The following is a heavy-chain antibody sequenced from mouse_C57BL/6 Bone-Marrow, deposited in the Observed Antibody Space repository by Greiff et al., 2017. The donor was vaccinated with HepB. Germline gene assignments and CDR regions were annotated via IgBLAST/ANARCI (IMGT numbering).Heavy chain of an antibody. CDR3: APLMLYPVDY. CDR1: GYTFTSYG. Sequence: QVQLQQSGAELVRPGASVKLSCKASGYTFTSYGISWVKQRTGQGLEWIGEIYPRSGNTYYNEKFKGKATLTADKSSSTAYMQLRSLTSEDSAVYFCAPLMLYPVDYWGQGTSVTVSS. CDR2: IYPRSGNT. J-gene: IGHJ4*01. V-gene: IGHV1-81*01.